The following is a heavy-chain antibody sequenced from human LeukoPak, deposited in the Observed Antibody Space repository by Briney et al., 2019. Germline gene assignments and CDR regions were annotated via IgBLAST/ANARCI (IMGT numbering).Heavy chain of an antibody. Sequence: GGSLRLSCAASGFTFSGYSMTWVRQAPGKGLDWVSSISSSVSSVYYADSVKGRFTISRDNAKNSLYLQMNSLRAEDTAVYYCASLSGGYDFGNWFDPWGQGTLVTVSS. V-gene: IGHV3-21*01. CDR1: GFTFSGYS. CDR3: ASLSGGYDFGNWFDP. CDR2: ISSSVSSV. J-gene: IGHJ5*02. D-gene: IGHD5-12*01.